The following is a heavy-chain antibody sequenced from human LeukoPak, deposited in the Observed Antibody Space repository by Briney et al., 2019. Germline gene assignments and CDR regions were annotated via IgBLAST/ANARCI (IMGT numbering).Heavy chain of an antibody. CDR3: ARATGYCSSTSCNNWVDP. D-gene: IGHD2-2*01. Sequence: SETLSLTCTVSGGSISSSSYYWGWIRQLPGKGLEWIGSIYYSGSTYYNPSLKSRVTISVDTSKNQFSLKLSSVTAADTAVYYCARATGYCSSTSCNNWVDPWGQGTLVTVSS. CDR2: IYYSGST. CDR1: GGSISSSSYY. V-gene: IGHV4-39*01. J-gene: IGHJ5*02.